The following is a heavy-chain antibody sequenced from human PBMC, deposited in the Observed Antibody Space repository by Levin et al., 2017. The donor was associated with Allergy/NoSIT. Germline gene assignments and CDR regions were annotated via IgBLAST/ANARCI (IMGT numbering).Heavy chain of an antibody. J-gene: IGHJ6*02. CDR1: GFTFSSYA. CDR3: AKEWDGRWTNCSSTSCSNTDYDGMDV. Sequence: GESLKISCAASGFTFSSYAMSWVRQAPGKGLEWVSAISGSGGSTYYADSVKGRFTISRDNSKNTLYLQMNSLRAEDTAVYYCAKEWDGRWTNCSSTSCSNTDYDGMDVWGQGTTVTVSS. V-gene: IGHV3-23*01. CDR2: ISGSGGST. D-gene: IGHD2-2*01.